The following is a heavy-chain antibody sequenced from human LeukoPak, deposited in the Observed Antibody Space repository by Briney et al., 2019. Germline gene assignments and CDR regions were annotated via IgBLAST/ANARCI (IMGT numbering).Heavy chain of an antibody. Sequence: PSETLSLTCTVSGGSVSSGSYYWSWIRQPAGKGLEWTGRIYTSGSTNYNPSLKSRVTISVDTSKNQFSLKLSSVTAADTAVYYCATELYYDILTGYVDDYWGQGTLVTVSS. CDR1: GGSVSSGSYY. D-gene: IGHD3-9*01. CDR3: ATELYYDILTGYVDDY. J-gene: IGHJ4*02. CDR2: IYTSGST. V-gene: IGHV4-61*02.